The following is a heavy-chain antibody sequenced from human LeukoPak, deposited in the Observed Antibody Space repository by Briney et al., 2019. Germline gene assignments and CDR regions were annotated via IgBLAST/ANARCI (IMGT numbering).Heavy chain of an antibody. Sequence: GGSLRLSCAASGFTFSSYNMNWVRQAPGKGLEWVSTISTSSSYIYYADSVKGRFTISRDDAKNTLYLQMNSLRAEDTAVYYCARAYNSHFDYWGQGALVTVSS. CDR1: GFTFSSYN. CDR3: ARAYNSHFDY. D-gene: IGHD1-1*01. CDR2: ISTSSSYI. J-gene: IGHJ4*02. V-gene: IGHV3-21*01.